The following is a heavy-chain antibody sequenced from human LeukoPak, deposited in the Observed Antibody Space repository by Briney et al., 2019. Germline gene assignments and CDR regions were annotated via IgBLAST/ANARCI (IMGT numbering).Heavy chain of an antibody. CDR3: ARDLKRRVYYDSSGSDDAFDI. CDR2: ISSSSSYI. CDR1: GFTFSSYA. Sequence: PGGSLRLSCAASGFTFSSYAMHWVRQAPGKGLEWVSSISSSSSYIYYADSVKGRFTISRDNAKNSLYLQMNSLRAEDTAVYYCARDLKRRVYYDSSGSDDAFDIWAKGQWSPSLQ. V-gene: IGHV3-21*01. J-gene: IGHJ3*02. D-gene: IGHD3-22*01.